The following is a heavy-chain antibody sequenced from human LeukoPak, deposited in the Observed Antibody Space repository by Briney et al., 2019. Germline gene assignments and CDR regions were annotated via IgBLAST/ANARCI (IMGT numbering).Heavy chain of an antibody. CDR3: ARDVEQWLVRAYYFDY. J-gene: IGHJ4*02. V-gene: IGHV3-48*01. CDR1: GFTLSSYS. CDR2: ISSGSTTI. Sequence: PGGSLRLSCATSGFTLSSYSMSWVRQAPGKGLEWVSYISSGSTTIYYADSVKGRFTISRYNAKNSLYLQMNSLRAEDTAVYYCARDVEQWLVRAYYFDYWGQGTLVTVSS. D-gene: IGHD6-19*01.